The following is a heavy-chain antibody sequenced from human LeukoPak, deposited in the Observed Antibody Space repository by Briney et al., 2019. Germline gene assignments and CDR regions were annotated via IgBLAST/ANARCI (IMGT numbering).Heavy chain of an antibody. D-gene: IGHD3-10*01. CDR3: ARDYYGSGSPRFDY. Sequence: ASVKVSCKASGGTFSSYAISWVRQAPGQGLEWMGRIIPILGIANYAQKFQGRVTITADKSTSTAYMELSSLRSEDTAVYYCARDYYGSGSPRFDYWGRGTLVTVSS. V-gene: IGHV1-69*04. J-gene: IGHJ4*02. CDR2: IIPILGIA. CDR1: GGTFSSYA.